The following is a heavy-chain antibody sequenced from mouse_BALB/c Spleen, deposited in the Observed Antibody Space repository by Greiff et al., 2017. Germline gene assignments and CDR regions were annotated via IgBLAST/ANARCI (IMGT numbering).Heavy chain of an antibody. CDR3: ARDGYGNMAY. J-gene: IGHJ3*01. V-gene: IGHV3-6*02. CDR2: ISYDGSN. CDR1: GYSITSGYY. Sequence: ESGPGLVKPSQSLSLTCSVTGYSITSGYYWNWIRQFPGNKLEWMGYISYDGSNNYNPSLKNRISITRDTSKNQFFLKLNSVTTEDTATYYCARDGYGNMAYWGQGTLVTVSA. D-gene: IGHD2-1*01.